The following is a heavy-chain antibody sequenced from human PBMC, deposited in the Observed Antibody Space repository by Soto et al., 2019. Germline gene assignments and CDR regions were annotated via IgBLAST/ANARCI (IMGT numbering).Heavy chain of an antibody. CDR2: CIPISGAA. CDR1: GVTFSNYV. Sequence: QVQLVQSGAEVKKPGSSLKVSCKASGVTFSNYVVNWVRHAPGQGLEWMGRCIPISGAANYAQKFQGRVTITADKSTSTSYMELSSLRSEDTAVYYCARDMTRTVVPYFDFWGQGTLVTVSS. D-gene: IGHD1-7*01. J-gene: IGHJ4*02. CDR3: ARDMTRTVVPYFDF. V-gene: IGHV1-69*06.